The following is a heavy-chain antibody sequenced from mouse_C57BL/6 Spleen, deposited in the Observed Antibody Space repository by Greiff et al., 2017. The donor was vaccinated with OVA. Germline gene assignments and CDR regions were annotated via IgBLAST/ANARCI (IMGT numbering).Heavy chain of an antibody. V-gene: IGHV14-2*01. Sequence: EVKLMEPGAELVKPGASVKLSCTASGFNFTDYYMHWVKQRTEQGLEWIGRIDPEDGETKYDPKFQGKATITADKSSHTAYLQLSSLTSEDTAVYYCARKSSWVADWGQGTLVTVSA. CDR1: GFNFTDYY. D-gene: IGHD1-1*01. CDR3: ARKSSWVAD. CDR2: IDPEDGET. J-gene: IGHJ3*01.